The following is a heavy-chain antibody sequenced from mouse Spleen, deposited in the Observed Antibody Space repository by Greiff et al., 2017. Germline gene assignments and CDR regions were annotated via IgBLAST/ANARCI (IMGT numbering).Heavy chain of an antibody. CDR1: GYTFTSYW. D-gene: IGHD3-3*01. CDR2: INPSNGRT. J-gene: IGHJ2*01. Sequence: VQLQQSGAELVKPGASVKLSCKASGYTFTSYWMHWVKQRPGQGLEWIGEINPSNGRTNYNEKFKSKATLTVDKSSSTAYMQLSSLTSEDSAVYYCARGPLLDYWGQGTTLTVSS. CDR3: ARGPLLDY. V-gene: IGHV1S81*02.